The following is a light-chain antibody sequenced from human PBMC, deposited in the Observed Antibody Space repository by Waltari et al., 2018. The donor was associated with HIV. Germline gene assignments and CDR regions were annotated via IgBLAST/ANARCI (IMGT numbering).Light chain of an antibody. CDR2: GAS. Sequence: EIVMTQSPASLSVSPGERATLSCRASQNVIRNLAWYQQKPGQVSRLLIYGASTRASGIPARFSGSGSGTEFTLTISSLQYEDFAVYFCQQYNDWPLTFGGGTKVEI. CDR3: QQYNDWPLT. J-gene: IGKJ4*01. V-gene: IGKV3-15*01. CDR1: QNVIRN.